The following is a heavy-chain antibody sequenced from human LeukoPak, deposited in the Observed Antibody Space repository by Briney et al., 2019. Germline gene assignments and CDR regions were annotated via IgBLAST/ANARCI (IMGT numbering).Heavy chain of an antibody. CDR2: VRSKSDAGTM. V-gene: IGHV3-15*01. CDR1: GFTFRSAW. J-gene: IGHJ6*04. D-gene: IGHD3-16*01. Sequence: GGSLRLSCTASGFTFRSAWMSWARQAPGKGLEWVGRVRSKSDAGTMDYAAHVEGRFTISRDDSKNMVYLDMNSLKTEDTAVYYCGGRRVWGNGTVVTVSS. CDR3: GGRRV.